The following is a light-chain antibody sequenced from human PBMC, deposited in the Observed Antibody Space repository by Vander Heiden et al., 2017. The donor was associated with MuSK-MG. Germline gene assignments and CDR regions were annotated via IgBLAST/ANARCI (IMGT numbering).Light chain of an antibody. CDR3: QQYYSPPCT. CDR1: QSVLYSSNNKNY. J-gene: IGKJ3*01. Sequence: DIVMTPSPDSLAVSLGERATINCKSSQSVLYSSNNKNYLAWYQQKPGQPPKLLIYWASTRESGVPDRFSGSGSGTDFTLTISSLQAEDVAVYYCQQYYSPPCTFGPWTKVDLK. CDR2: WAS. V-gene: IGKV4-1*01.